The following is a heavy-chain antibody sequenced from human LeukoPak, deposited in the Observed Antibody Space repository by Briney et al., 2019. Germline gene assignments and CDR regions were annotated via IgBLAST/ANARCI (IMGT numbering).Heavy chain of an antibody. D-gene: IGHD3-22*01. Sequence: PGGSLRLSCAASGFTFSSYEMNWVRQAPGKGLEWVSYISSSGSTMYYADSVKGRFTISRDNAKNSLYLQMNSLRAEDTAVYYCARAGMDGRGYYQGFDYWGQGTLVTVSS. CDR3: ARAGMDGRGYYQGFDY. CDR2: ISSSGSTM. V-gene: IGHV3-48*03. CDR1: GFTFSSYE. J-gene: IGHJ4*02.